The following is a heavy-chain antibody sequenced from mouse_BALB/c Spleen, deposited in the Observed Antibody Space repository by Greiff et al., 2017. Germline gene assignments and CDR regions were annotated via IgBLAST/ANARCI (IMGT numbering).Heavy chain of an antibody. V-gene: IGHV5-6-3*01. Sequence: EVKLMESGGGLVQPGGSLKLSCAASGFTFSSYGMSWVRQTPDKRLELVATINSNGGSTYYPDSVKGRFTISRDNAKNTLYLQMSSLKSEDTAMYYCARFYYDYDAGFAYWGQGTLVTVSA. J-gene: IGHJ3*01. D-gene: IGHD2-4*01. CDR3: ARFYYDYDAGFAY. CDR1: GFTFSSYG. CDR2: INSNGGST.